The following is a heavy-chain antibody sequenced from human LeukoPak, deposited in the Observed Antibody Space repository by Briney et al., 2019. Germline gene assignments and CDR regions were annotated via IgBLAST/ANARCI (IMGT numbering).Heavy chain of an antibody. Sequence: PSETLSLTCAVYGGSFSGYYWSWIRQPPGKGLEWVGEINHSGSTNYNPSLKSRVTISVDTSKNQFSLKLRSVTAADTAVYYSAREDPQTTVPEGMDVWGQGTTVTVSS. J-gene: IGHJ6*02. D-gene: IGHD4-17*01. V-gene: IGHV4-34*01. CDR1: GGSFSGYY. CDR3: AREDPQTTVPEGMDV. CDR2: INHSGST.